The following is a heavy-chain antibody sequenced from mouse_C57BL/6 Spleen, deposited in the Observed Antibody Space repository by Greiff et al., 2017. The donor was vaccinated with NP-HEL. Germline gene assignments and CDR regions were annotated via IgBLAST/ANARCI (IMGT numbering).Heavy chain of an antibody. CDR3: ARHEVNYDYEDWYFDV. D-gene: IGHD2-4*01. V-gene: IGHV1-62-2*01. CDR1: GYTFTEYT. Sequence: QVQLKESGAELVKPGASVKLSCKASGYTFTEYTIHWVKQRSGQGLEWIGWFYPGSGSQKYNEKFKDKATLTAAKSSSTVYMKLSRLTSEDSAVYFGARHEVNYDYEDWYFDVWGTGTTVTVSS. CDR2: FYPGSGSQ. J-gene: IGHJ1*03.